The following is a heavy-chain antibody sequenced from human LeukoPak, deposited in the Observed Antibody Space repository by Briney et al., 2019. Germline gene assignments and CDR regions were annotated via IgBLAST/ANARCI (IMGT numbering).Heavy chain of an antibody. D-gene: IGHD3-10*02. Sequence: PGGSLRLSCAASGFTFSSYAMHWVRQAPGKGLEWVAVISYDGSNKYYADSVKGRFTISRDNSKNTLYLQMNSLRAEDTAVYYCARVSTYDYVDAFDIWGQGTMVTVSS. CDR3: ARVSTYDYVDAFDI. CDR1: GFTFSSYA. CDR2: ISYDGSNK. V-gene: IGHV3-30*04. J-gene: IGHJ3*02.